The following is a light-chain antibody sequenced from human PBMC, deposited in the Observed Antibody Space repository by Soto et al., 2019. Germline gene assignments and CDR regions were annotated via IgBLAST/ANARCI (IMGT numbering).Light chain of an antibody. CDR1: KNDVGFYDF. J-gene: IGLJ1*01. V-gene: IGLV2-8*01. Sequence: QSALTQPPSASGSPGQSVTISCTGTKNDVGFYDFVSWYQHHPGKAPRLIIYEVVQRPSGVPDRFSGSKSGNTASLTISGLQAEDEAEYYCSSYTNINTRACVFGTGTKVTVL. CDR2: EVV. CDR3: SSYTNINTRACV.